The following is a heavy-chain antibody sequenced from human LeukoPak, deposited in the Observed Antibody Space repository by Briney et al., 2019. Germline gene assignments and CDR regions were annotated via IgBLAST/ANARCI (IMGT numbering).Heavy chain of an antibody. CDR3: AREMYYYGSGNSGYTLDY. Sequence: GGSLRLSCAASGFTFISYAMHWVRQAPGKGLEWVAVISYDGSNKYYADSVKGRFTISRDNSKNTLYLQMNSLRAEDTAVYYCAREMYYYGSGNSGYTLDYWGQGTLVTVSS. CDR1: GFTFISYA. V-gene: IGHV3-30*04. CDR2: ISYDGSNK. J-gene: IGHJ4*02. D-gene: IGHD3-10*01.